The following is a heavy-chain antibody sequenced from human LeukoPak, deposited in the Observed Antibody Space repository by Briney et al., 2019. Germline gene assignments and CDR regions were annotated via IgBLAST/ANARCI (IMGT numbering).Heavy chain of an antibody. Sequence: GGSLRLSCAVSGFTLSTSWMSWVRLAPGKGLEWVADINPDGRVTFSAASVKGRFTISRDNAKNSVYLQMNSLRVEDTAVYYCARDPGWGAADYRGQGTLVTVSS. CDR1: GFTLSTSW. D-gene: IGHD7-27*01. J-gene: IGHJ4*02. V-gene: IGHV3-7*01. CDR2: INPDGRVT. CDR3: ARDPGWGAADY.